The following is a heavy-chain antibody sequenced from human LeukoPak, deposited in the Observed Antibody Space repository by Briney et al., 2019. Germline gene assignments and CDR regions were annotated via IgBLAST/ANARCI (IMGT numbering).Heavy chain of an antibody. CDR3: ANDVGYTSTWYVAFDV. CDR1: GFTFSNFA. V-gene: IGHV3-23*01. J-gene: IGHJ3*01. D-gene: IGHD6-13*01. Sequence: GGSLRLSCAASGFTFSNFAMSWVRQAPGKGLEWVSLISVSGGSTYYADSVKGRFTISRDNSKNTLYLQMNSLRVEDTAVYYCANDVGYTSTWYVAFDVWGQGTMVTVSS. CDR2: ISVSGGST.